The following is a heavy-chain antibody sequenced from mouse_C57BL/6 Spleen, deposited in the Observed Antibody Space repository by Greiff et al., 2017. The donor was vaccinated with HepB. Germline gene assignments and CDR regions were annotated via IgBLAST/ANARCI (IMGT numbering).Heavy chain of an antibody. CDR3: TRDVIYDGYSAWFAY. J-gene: IGHJ3*01. CDR2: ISSGGDYI. CDR1: GFTFSSYA. D-gene: IGHD2-3*01. Sequence: EVKLVESGEGLVKPGGSLKLSCAASGFTFSSYAMSWVRQTPEKRLEWVAYISSGGDYIYYADTVKGRYTISRYNARNTLYLPMSSLKSEDTAMYYCTRDVIYDGYSAWFAYWGQGTLVTVSA. V-gene: IGHV5-9-1*02.